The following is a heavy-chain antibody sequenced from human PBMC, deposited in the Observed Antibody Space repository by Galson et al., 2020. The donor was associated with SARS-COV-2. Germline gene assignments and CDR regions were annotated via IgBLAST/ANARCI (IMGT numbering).Heavy chain of an antibody. J-gene: IGHJ5*02. D-gene: IGHD3-3*01. CDR2: MYYSGST. CDR3: ASDRLSELWSGHDWFDP. V-gene: IGHV4-39*01. Sequence: SETLSLTCAVSGDSVTSSSHCWGWIRQPPGKGLEWIGTMYYSGSTYYNPSLKSRVTISVDTSKNQFSLKLSSVSAADTAIYYCASDRLSELWSGHDWFDPWGQGTLVTVSS. CDR1: GDSVTSSSHC.